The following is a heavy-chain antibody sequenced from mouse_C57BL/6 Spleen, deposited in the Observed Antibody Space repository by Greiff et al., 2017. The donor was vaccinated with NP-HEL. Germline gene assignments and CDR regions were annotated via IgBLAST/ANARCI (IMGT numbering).Heavy chain of an antibody. CDR3: ARELPMDY. CDR1: GYSITSGYY. J-gene: IGHJ4*01. Sequence: EVKLQESGPGLVKPSQSLSLTCSVTGYSITSGYYWNWIRQFPGNKLEWMGYISYDGSNNYNPSLKNRISITRDTSKNQFFLKLNSVTTEDTATYYCARELPMDYWGQGTSVTVSS. CDR2: ISYDGSN. V-gene: IGHV3-6*01.